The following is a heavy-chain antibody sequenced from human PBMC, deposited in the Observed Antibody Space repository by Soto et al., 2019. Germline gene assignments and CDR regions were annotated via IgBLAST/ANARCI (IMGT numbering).Heavy chain of an antibody. CDR1: GGTFSSYA. CDR3: ASVVVVPAATLGHDAFDI. D-gene: IGHD2-2*01. J-gene: IGHJ3*02. Sequence: QVQLVQSGAEVKKPGSSVKVSRKASGGTFSSYAISWVRQAPGQGLEWMGGIIPIFGTANYAQKFQGRVTITADESTSTAYMELSSLRSEDTAVYYCASVVVVPAATLGHDAFDIWGQGTMVTVSS. CDR2: IIPIFGTA. V-gene: IGHV1-69*01.